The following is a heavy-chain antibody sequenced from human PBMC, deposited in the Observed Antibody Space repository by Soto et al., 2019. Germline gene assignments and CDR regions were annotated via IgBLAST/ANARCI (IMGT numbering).Heavy chain of an antibody. CDR1: GFTFSRYD. J-gene: IGHJ4*02. V-gene: IGHV3-23*01. Sequence: EVQLLEAGGGLVQPGGSLRLSCAASGFTFSRYDMSWVRQAAGKGLEWVSGISGSGGSTYYADSVKGRFTISRDSCKDILYLQMNSLTAEDTAVYYCAKSPRGRSWYEEYWGQGTLVTVSS. CDR3: AKSPRGRSWYEEY. D-gene: IGHD6-13*01. CDR2: ISGSGGST.